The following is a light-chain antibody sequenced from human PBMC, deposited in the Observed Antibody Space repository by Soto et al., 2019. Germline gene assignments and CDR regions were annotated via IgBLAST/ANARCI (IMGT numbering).Light chain of an antibody. CDR3: QQYGSSPQT. CDR1: QSVSSSS. Sequence: EIVLTQSPATLSLSPGERATLSCGASQSVSSSSLAWYQQKPGLAPRLLIYDASYRATGIPDMFSGSGSGTDFTLTISRLEPEDFAVYYCQQYGSSPQTFGQGTKLEIK. V-gene: IGKV3D-20*01. CDR2: DAS. J-gene: IGKJ2*01.